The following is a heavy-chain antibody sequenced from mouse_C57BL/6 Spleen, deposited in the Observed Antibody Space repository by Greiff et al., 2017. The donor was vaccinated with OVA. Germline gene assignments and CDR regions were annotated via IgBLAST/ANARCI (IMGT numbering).Heavy chain of an antibody. CDR1: GYTFTSYW. CDR3: AYDYDERLAIYY. D-gene: IGHD2-4*01. J-gene: IGHJ2*01. V-gene: IGHV1-72*01. Sequence: QVQLQQPGAELVKPGASVKLSCKASGYTFTSYWMHWVKQRPGRGLEWIGRIVPNSGGTKYNEKFKSKATLTVDKPSSTAYMQLSSLTSEDSAVYYCAYDYDERLAIYYWGQGTTLTVSS. CDR2: IVPNSGGT.